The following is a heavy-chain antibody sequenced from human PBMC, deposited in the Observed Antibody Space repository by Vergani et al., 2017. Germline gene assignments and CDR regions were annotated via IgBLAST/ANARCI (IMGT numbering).Heavy chain of an antibody. D-gene: IGHD1-7*01. CDR3: ARAGYNWNYHDAFDI. V-gene: IGHV1-18*04. J-gene: IGHJ3*02. CDR1: GYTFTSYG. Sequence: QVQLVQSGDEVKKPGASVRVSCKASGYTFTSYGISWVRQAPGQGLEWMGWISAYNGNTKYAQKLQGRVTMTTDTSTSTAYMELRSLRSDDTAVYYCARAGYNWNYHDAFDIWGQGTMVTVSS. CDR2: ISAYNGNT.